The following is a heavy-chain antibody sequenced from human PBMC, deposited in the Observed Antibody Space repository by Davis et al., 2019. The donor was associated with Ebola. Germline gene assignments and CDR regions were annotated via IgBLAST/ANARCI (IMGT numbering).Heavy chain of an antibody. V-gene: IGHV4-34*01. D-gene: IGHD3-9*01. Sequence: MPSETLSLTCAVYGGSFSGYYWSWIRQPPGKGLEWIGEINHSGSTNYNPSLKSRVTISVDTSKNQFSLKLSSVTAADTAVYYCTRAAYISSPDAFDIWGQGTMVTVSS. CDR2: INHSGST. CDR1: GGSFSGYY. J-gene: IGHJ3*02. CDR3: TRAAYISSPDAFDI.